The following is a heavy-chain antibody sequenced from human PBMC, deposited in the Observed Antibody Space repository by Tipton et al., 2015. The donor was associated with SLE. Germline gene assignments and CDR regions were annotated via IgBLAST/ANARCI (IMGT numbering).Heavy chain of an antibody. Sequence: SLRLSCAASGFTFSRYSMNWVRQAPGKGLEWLSYISGSSGNTYYAGSVKGRFTISRDNSKNTLYLQMDSLRAEDTAVYYCAKHPGAGYYNSGSYLDFWGQGTLVTVSS. D-gene: IGHD3-10*01. CDR2: ISGSSGNT. CDR1: GFTFSRYS. CDR3: AKHPGAGYYNSGSYLDF. J-gene: IGHJ4*02. V-gene: IGHV3-23*01.